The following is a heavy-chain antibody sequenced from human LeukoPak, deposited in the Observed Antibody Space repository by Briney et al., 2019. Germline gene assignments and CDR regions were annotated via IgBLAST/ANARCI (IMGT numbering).Heavy chain of an antibody. J-gene: IGHJ2*01. V-gene: IGHV4-39*01. CDR1: GGSISSSSYY. Sequence: SETLSLTCTVSGGSISSSSYYWGWIRQPPGKGLEWIGSIYYSGSTYYNPSLKSRVTISVDTSKNQFSLKLSSVTAADTAVYYCARRGSSGLGWYFDLWGRGTLATVSS. CDR2: IYYSGST. CDR3: ARRGSSGLGWYFDL. D-gene: IGHD6-19*01.